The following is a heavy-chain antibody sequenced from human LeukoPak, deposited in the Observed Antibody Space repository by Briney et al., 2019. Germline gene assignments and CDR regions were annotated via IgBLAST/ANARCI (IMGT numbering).Heavy chain of an antibody. Sequence: PGGSLRHSCAVSGFTFSSYTMNWVRMAPGKGLEWVSSISSRSSHIYYADSVKGRFTISRDNSKNTLYLQMNSLRAEDTAVYYCATDLLRGAIIIYDYWGQGTLVTVSS. V-gene: IGHV3-21*04. CDR3: ATDLLRGAIIIYDY. D-gene: IGHD3-10*01. CDR2: ISSRSSHI. CDR1: GFTFSSYT. J-gene: IGHJ4*02.